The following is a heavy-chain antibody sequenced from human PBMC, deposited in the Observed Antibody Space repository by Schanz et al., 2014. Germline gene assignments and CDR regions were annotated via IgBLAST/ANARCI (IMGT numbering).Heavy chain of an antibody. CDR2: FIPVLDTA. Sequence: QVQLVQSGAEVRKPGSSVKVSCTASGGSFSSDTISWLRQAPGRGLEWLGRFIPVLDTAHYSQKFQGRVTIVADKSSTTVYMDLNSLTFDDTAVYYCARDIQRGGTTTFDPWGQGTLVTVSS. CDR1: GGSFSSDT. V-gene: IGHV1-69*08. D-gene: IGHD2-15*01. J-gene: IGHJ5*02. CDR3: ARDIQRGGTTTFDP.